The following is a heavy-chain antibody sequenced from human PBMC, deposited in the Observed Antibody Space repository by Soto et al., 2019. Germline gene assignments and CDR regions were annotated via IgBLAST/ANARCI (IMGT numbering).Heavy chain of an antibody. V-gene: IGHV3-23*01. CDR3: AKDDFTDRGDDYFDY. CDR1: GFSFTNFA. CDR2: IGASGDIT. Sequence: GGSLRLSCAASGFSFTNFAMSWVRQAPGKGLEWVAGIGASGDITWYADSVKGRLSISRDNSKNTPYLQLNSLRFEDTAVYYCAKDDFTDRGDDYFDYWGPGTLVTAPQ. J-gene: IGHJ4*02. D-gene: IGHD2-21*02.